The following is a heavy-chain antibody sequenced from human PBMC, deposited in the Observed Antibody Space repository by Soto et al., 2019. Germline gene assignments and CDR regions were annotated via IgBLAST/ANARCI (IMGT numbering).Heavy chain of an antibody. Sequence: WGSLRLSFAASGFTFSNAWMRWGRQAPGKGLEWVGRIKSKTDGGTTDYASPVKGRFTISRDDSKNTLYLQMNSLKTEDTAVYYRTTGGDFCSGPGGGMDVWDQESTVTVSS. V-gene: IGHV3-15*01. CDR1: GFTFSNAW. J-gene: IGHJ6*02. CDR3: TTGGDFCSGPGGGMDV. CDR2: IKSKTDGGTT. D-gene: IGHD3-3*01.